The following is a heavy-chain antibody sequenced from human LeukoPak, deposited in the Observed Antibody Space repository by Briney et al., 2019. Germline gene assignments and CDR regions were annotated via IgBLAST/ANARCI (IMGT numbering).Heavy chain of an antibody. CDR1: GGSFSGYY. V-gene: IGHV4-34*01. CDR2: INHSGST. J-gene: IGHJ5*02. Sequence: SETLSLTCAAYGGSFSGYYWSWIRQPPGKGLEWIGEINHSGSTNYNPSLKSRVTISVDTSKNQFSLKLSSVTAADTAVYYCARHTGMGQWRRVNWFDPWGQGTLVTVSS. CDR3: ARHTGMGQWRRVNWFDP. D-gene: IGHD6-19*01.